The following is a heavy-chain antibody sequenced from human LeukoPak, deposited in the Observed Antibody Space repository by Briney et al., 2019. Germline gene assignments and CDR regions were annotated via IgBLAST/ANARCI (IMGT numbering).Heavy chain of an antibody. CDR3: ARERETITMVRGVIGLENY. Sequence: PGGSLRLSCAASGFTFSDCYMSWIRQAPGKGLEWVSYISSSGSTIYYADSVKGRFTISRDNAKNSLYLQMNSLRAEDTAVYYCARERETITMVRGVIGLENYWGQGTLVTVSS. CDR1: GFTFSDCY. V-gene: IGHV3-11*01. J-gene: IGHJ4*02. D-gene: IGHD3-10*01. CDR2: ISSSGSTI.